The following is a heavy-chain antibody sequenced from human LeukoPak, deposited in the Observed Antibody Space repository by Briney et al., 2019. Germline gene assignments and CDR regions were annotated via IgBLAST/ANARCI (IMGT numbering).Heavy chain of an antibody. J-gene: IGHJ6*03. D-gene: IGHD1-1*01. CDR3: ARSTRYGKYYYYMDV. Sequence: ASVKVSCKASGYTFTSYYMHWVRQAPGQGLEWMGIINPSGGSTSYAQKFQGRVTMTRDTSTSTVYMELSSLRSEDTAVYYCARSTRYGKYYYYMDVWGKGTTVTVSS. V-gene: IGHV1-46*01. CDR2: INPSGGST. CDR1: GYTFTSYY.